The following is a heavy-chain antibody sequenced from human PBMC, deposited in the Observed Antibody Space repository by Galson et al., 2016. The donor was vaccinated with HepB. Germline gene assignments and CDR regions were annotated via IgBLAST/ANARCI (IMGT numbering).Heavy chain of an antibody. Sequence: SETLSLTCTVSGVSITNNEYYWGWIRQPPGKGLEWIGSIFHTGGIYYTPSLRSRTTIAVDTSKNQFSLNLNSVTAADTAVYFCARHISTAVRARAYFDFWGQGILVTVSS. D-gene: IGHD2-2*01. V-gene: IGHV4-39*01. CDR1: GVSITNNEYY. J-gene: IGHJ4*02. CDR2: IFHTGGI. CDR3: ARHISTAVRARAYFDF.